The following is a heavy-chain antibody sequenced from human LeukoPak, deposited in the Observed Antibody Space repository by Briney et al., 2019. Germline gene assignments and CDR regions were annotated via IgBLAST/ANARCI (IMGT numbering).Heavy chain of an antibody. J-gene: IGHJ4*02. CDR3: AKEHSSSGSVDY. D-gene: IGHD1-26*01. CDR1: GFTFDAYA. CDR2: ISGDGGTT. Sequence: GGSLRLSCAASGFTFDAYAMYWVRQAPGKGLESVSLISGDGGTTYYADSVKGRFTISRDNSKNSLYLQMNSLRTEDTALYYCAKEHSSSGSVDYWGQGTLVTVSS. V-gene: IGHV3-43*02.